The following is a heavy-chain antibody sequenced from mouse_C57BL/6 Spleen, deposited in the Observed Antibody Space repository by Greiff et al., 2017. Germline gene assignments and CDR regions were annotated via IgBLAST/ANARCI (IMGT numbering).Heavy chain of an antibody. Sequence: QVQLQQPGAELVKPGASVTLSCKASGYTFTSYWMHWVKQRPGQGLEWIGMIHPNSGSTNYNEKFKSKATLTVDKSSSTAYMQLSSLTSEDSAVYYCARGAYDGYWGDYWGQGTTLTVSS. V-gene: IGHV1-64*01. CDR1: GYTFTSYW. CDR2: IHPNSGST. CDR3: ARGAYDGYWGDY. D-gene: IGHD2-3*01. J-gene: IGHJ2*01.